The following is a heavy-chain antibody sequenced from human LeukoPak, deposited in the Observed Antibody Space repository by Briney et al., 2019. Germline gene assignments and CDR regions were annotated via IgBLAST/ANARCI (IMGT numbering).Heavy chain of an antibody. CDR3: AKDKYSSGWWGMDH. V-gene: IGHV3-30*18. D-gene: IGHD6-19*01. CDR1: GFTFSSYG. J-gene: IGHJ4*02. Sequence: RGSLRLSCAASGFTFSSYGIHWVRQAPGKGLEWLAVISYDGSNKYYTDSVKGRFTISRDNSKNTLYMQMNSLRAEDTAVYYCAKDKYSSGWWGMDHWGQGTLVTVSS. CDR2: ISYDGSNK.